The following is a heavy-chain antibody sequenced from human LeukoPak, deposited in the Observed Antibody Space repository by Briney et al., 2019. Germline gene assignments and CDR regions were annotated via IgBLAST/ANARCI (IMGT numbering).Heavy chain of an antibody. CDR3: ARGTDAVAFDI. CDR1: GGSFSGYY. J-gene: IGHJ3*02. V-gene: IGHV4-34*01. D-gene: IGHD4-17*01. CDR2: INHSGST. Sequence: SETLSLTCAVYGGSFSGYYWSWIRQPPGKGLEWSGEINHSGSTNYNPSLKSRVTISVDTSKNQFSLKLSSVTAADTAVYYCARGTDAVAFDIWGQGTMVTVSS.